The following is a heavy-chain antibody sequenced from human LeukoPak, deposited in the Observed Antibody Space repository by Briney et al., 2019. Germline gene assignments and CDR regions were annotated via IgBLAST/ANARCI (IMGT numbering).Heavy chain of an antibody. CDR3: ARDQAGGYEVSYNWFDP. CDR1: GGTFSSYT. D-gene: IGHD5-12*01. CDR2: IIPILGIA. V-gene: IGHV1-69*04. J-gene: IGHJ5*02. Sequence: SVKVSCKASGGTFSSYTISWVRQAPGQGLEWMGGIIPILGIANYAQKFQGRVTITADKSTSTAYMELGSLRSEDTAVYYCARDQAGGYEVSYNWFDPWGQGTLVTVSS.